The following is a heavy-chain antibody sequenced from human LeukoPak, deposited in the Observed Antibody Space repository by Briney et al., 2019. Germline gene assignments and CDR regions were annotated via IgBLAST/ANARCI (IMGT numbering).Heavy chain of an antibody. J-gene: IGHJ4*02. Sequence: ASVKVSCKASGYTFTSYYMHWARQAPGQGLEWMGIINPSGGSTSYAQKFQGRVTMTRDTSISTAYMELSRLRSDDTAVYYCARTQGPIAARPGFDYWGQGTLVTVSS. V-gene: IGHV1-46*01. CDR1: GYTFTSYY. CDR2: INPSGGST. CDR3: ARTQGPIAARPGFDY. D-gene: IGHD6-6*01.